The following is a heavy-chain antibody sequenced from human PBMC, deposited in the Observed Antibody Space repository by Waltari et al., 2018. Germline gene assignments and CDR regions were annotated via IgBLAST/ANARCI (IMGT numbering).Heavy chain of an antibody. Sequence: QVQLVESGGGLVKPGGDMRLSCAAYGFSVSDSYMSWMRQAPGKGLEWISHISSSGTFVYYADSVKGRFTISRDNAKNSLYLQMNSLKDEDTAVYYCARDGGGTNRSYRYFDLWGRGTLVRVSS. CDR3: ARDGGGTNRSYRYFDL. J-gene: IGHJ2*01. CDR1: GFSVSDSY. D-gene: IGHD1-26*01. V-gene: IGHV3-11*01. CDR2: ISSSGTFV.